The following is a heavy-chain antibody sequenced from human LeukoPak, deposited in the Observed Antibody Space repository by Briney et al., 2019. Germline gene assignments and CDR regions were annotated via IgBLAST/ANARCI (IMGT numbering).Heavy chain of an antibody. J-gene: IGHJ1*01. Sequence: GGSLRLSCAASGFTFSHYGMHWVRQAPGAGLEWVAVIWSDGSDKYYAETLKGRVTISRDNSKNSLFLQMSSLRTEDTAVYYCAKDAQRGFDYSNSLQNWGQGILVTVSS. D-gene: IGHD4-11*01. CDR3: AKDAQRGFDYSNSLQN. V-gene: IGHV3-33*03. CDR1: GFTFSHYG. CDR2: IWSDGSDK.